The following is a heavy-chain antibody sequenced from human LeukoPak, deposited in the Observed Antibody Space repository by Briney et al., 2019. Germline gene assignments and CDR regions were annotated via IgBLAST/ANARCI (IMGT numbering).Heavy chain of an antibody. Sequence: PSETLSLTCAVYGGSFSGYYWSWIRQPPGKGLEWNGEINHSGSTNYNPSLKSRVTISVDTSKNQFSLKLSSVTAADTAVYYCARGRVKSGGYRTPPTYWGQGTLVTVSS. CDR3: ARGRVKSGGYRTPPTY. V-gene: IGHV4-34*01. CDR2: INHSGST. D-gene: IGHD5-12*01. CDR1: GGSFSGYY. J-gene: IGHJ4*02.